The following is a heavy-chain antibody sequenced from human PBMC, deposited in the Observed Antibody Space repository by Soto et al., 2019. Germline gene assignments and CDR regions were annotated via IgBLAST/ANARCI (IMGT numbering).Heavy chain of an antibody. CDR3: ARVWYYYDSSGYRAERRAFDI. V-gene: IGHV3-53*04. CDR1: GFTVSSNY. D-gene: IGHD3-22*01. J-gene: IGHJ3*02. CDR2: IYSGGST. Sequence: EVQLVESGGGLVQPGGSLRLSCAASGFTVSSNYMSWVRQAPGKGLEWVSVIYSGGSTYYADSVKGRFTISRHNSKNTLYLQMNSLRAEDTAVYYCARVWYYYDSSGYRAERRAFDIWGQGTMVTVSS.